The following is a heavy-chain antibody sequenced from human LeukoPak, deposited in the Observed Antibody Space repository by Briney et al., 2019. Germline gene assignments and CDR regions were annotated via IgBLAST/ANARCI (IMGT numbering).Heavy chain of an antibody. CDR2: IYSGGST. CDR3: ARELRFLEFYFDY. CDR1: GFTVSSNY. J-gene: IGHJ4*02. D-gene: IGHD3-3*01. V-gene: IGHV3-66*02. Sequence: QSGGSLRLSCAASGFTVSSNYMSWVRQAPGKGLEWVSIIYSGGSTYYADSVKGRFTISRDNSKNTLYLQMNSLRAEDTAVYYCARELRFLEFYFDYWGQGTLVTVSS.